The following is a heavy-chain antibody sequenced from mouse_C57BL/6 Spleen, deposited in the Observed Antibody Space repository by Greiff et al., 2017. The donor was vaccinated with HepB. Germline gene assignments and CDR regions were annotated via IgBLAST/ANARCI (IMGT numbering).Heavy chain of an antibody. Sequence: EVMLVASGEGLVKPGGSLKLSCAASGFTFSSYAMSWVRQTPEQRLEWVAYISSGGDYIYSADTVKGRFTISSDNARNTLYLQMSSLKSEDTAMYFCTREEGGKTWFADWGQGTLVTVSA. J-gene: IGHJ3*01. CDR1: GFTFSSYA. V-gene: IGHV5-9-1*02. CDR2: ISSGGDYI. CDR3: TREEGGKTWFAD.